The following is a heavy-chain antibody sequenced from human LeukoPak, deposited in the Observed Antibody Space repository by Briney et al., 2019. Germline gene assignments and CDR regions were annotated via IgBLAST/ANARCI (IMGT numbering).Heavy chain of an antibody. CDR3: ANHGSGSYLPR. J-gene: IGHJ4*02. Sequence: GSLRLSCAASGSTFSDYYMSWIRQAPGKGLEWVSYISSGGSMIYYADSVKGRFTISRDNAKNSLYLQMNSLRAEDTAVYYCANHGSGSYLPRWGQGTLVTVSS. CDR2: ISSGGSMI. D-gene: IGHD3-10*01. V-gene: IGHV3-11*01. CDR1: GSTFSDYY.